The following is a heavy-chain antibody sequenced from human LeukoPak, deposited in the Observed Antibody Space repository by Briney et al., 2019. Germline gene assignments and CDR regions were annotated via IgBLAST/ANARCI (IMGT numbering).Heavy chain of an antibody. Sequence: SETLSLTCTVSGGSISSSSYYWGWIRQPPGKGLEWIGSIYYSGSTYYNPSLKSRVTISVDTSKNQFSLKLSSVTAADTAVYYCARQNYYDSSGFDYWGQGTLVTVSS. V-gene: IGHV4-39*01. CDR3: ARQNYYDSSGFDY. D-gene: IGHD3-22*01. CDR2: IYYSGST. J-gene: IGHJ4*02. CDR1: GGSISSSSYY.